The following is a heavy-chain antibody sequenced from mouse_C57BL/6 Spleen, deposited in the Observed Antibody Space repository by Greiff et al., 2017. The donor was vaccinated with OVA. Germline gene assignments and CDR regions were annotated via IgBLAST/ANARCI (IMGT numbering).Heavy chain of an antibody. CDR1: GYAFSSSW. J-gene: IGHJ2*01. CDR2: IYPGDGDT. V-gene: IGHV1-82*01. Sequence: VQLQESGPELVKPGASVKISCKASGYAFSSSWMNWVKQRPGKGLEWIGRIYPGDGDTNYNGKFKGKATLTADKSSSTDYMQLSSLPSEDSAVCFCARGGFWDYWGQGTTLTVSS. CDR3: ARGGFWDY.